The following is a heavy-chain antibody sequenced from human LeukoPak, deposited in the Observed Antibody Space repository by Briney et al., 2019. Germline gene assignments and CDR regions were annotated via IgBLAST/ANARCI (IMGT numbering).Heavy chain of an antibody. CDR1: GFTFSNYS. CDR2: IRSSSTTI. J-gene: IGHJ3*02. V-gene: IGHV3-48*01. CDR3: ARAKRNGFDI. Sequence: GGSLRLSCEASGFTFSNYSMNWVRQAPGKGLEWVSYIRSSSTTIFYADSVKGRFTISRDNAKNSLYLQMNSLRAEDTAVYYCARAKRNGFDIWGQGTMVTVSS.